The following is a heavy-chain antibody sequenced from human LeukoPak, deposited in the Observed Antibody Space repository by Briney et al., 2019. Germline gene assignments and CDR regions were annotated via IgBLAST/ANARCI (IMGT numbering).Heavy chain of an antibody. J-gene: IGHJ4*02. Sequence: GGSLRLSCAAPGLTFSSYAMSWVRQAPGKGLEWVSAISGSGGSTYYADSVKGRFTISRDNSKNTLYLQMNSLRAEDTAVYYCAKSTTVTSSFDYWGQGTLVTVSS. CDR3: AKSTTVTSSFDY. D-gene: IGHD4-17*01. CDR2: ISGSGGST. CDR1: GLTFSSYA. V-gene: IGHV3-23*01.